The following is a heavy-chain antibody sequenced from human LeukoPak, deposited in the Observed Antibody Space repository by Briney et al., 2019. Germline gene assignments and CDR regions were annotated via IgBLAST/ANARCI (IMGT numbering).Heavy chain of an antibody. V-gene: IGHV4-34*01. Sequence: SETLSLTCAVYGGSFSDYYWTWIRQVPGKGLEWIGEINHSGSTNYNPSLKSRVTMSIDTSKKQFSLKLSSVTAADTAVYYSARTTVTHEDTFDIWGQGKMVTVSS. J-gene: IGHJ3*02. CDR2: INHSGST. D-gene: IGHD4-17*01. CDR1: GGSFSDYY. CDR3: ARTTVTHEDTFDI.